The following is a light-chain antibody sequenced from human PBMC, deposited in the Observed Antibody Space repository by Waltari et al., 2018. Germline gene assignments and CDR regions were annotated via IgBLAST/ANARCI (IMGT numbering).Light chain of an antibody. CDR2: GAS. CDR3: QQYGSSPMWT. CDR1: QSFSSSY. J-gene: IGKJ2*02. Sequence: EIVLTQSPGTLSLSPGERATLPCRASQSFSSSYLAWYQQKPGQAPRLLIYGASSRATGIPDRFSGSGSGTDFTLTISRLEPEDFAVYYCQQYGSSPMWTFGQGTKLEIK. V-gene: IGKV3-20*01.